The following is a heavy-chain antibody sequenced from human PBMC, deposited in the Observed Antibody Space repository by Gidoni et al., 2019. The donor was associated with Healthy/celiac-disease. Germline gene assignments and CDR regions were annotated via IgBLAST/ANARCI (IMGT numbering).Heavy chain of an antibody. CDR3: AKDEEESDYDFWSSKAPDY. Sequence: QVQLVESGGGVVQPGRSLRLSCAASGFPFSSSGMHWVRQAPGKGLEWVAVISYDGSNKYYADSVKGRFTISRDNSKNTLYLQMNSLRAEDTAVYYCAKDEEESDYDFWSSKAPDYWGQGTLVTVSS. CDR1: GFPFSSSG. CDR2: ISYDGSNK. J-gene: IGHJ4*02. D-gene: IGHD3-3*01. V-gene: IGHV3-30*18.